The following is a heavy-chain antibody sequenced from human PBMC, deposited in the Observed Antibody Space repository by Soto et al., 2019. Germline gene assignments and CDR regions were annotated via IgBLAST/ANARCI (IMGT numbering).Heavy chain of an antibody. J-gene: IGHJ4*02. CDR3: ARDGSLYDSSGYYYLY. D-gene: IGHD3-22*01. Sequence: QVQLVQSGAEVKKPGSSVKVSCTASGGTFSSSAISWVRQAPGQGLEWMGGIIPIFGTANYAQKFQGRVTITADESTRKAYMELSSLRSEDTAVYYCARDGSLYDSSGYYYLYWGQGTLVTVSS. CDR2: IIPIFGTA. CDR1: GGTFSSSA. V-gene: IGHV1-69*01.